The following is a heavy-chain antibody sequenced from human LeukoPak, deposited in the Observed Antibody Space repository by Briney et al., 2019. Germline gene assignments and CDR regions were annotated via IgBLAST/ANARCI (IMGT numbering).Heavy chain of an antibody. Sequence: WASVKVSCKASGYTFTDYYIHWVRQAPGQGLEWMGWINPNSDYTFYAQKFQGRVTLTRDTSISTVYMELTTLTSDDTALYYCAVAPGDYWGQGTLVSVSA. V-gene: IGHV1-2*02. D-gene: IGHD2-21*01. CDR2: INPNSDYT. CDR1: GYTFTDYY. CDR3: AVAPGDY. J-gene: IGHJ4*02.